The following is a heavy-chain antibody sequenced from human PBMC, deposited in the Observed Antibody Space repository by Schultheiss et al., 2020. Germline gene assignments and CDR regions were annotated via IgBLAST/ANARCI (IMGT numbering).Heavy chain of an antibody. CDR2: IYPGDSNT. Sequence: GSMRLSCKGSGYSFTSYWIGWVRQMPGKGLEWMGIIYPGDSNTRYSPSFQGQVTISADKSISTAYLQWSSLKASDTAMYYCARRVVYDQYYFDYWGQGTLVTVSS. D-gene: IGHD2-15*01. V-gene: IGHV5-51*01. CDR1: GYSFTSYW. J-gene: IGHJ4*02. CDR3: ARRVVYDQYYFDY.